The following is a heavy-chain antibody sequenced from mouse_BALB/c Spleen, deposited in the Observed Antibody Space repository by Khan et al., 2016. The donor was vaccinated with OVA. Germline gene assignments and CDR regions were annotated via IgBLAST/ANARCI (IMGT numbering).Heavy chain of an antibody. J-gene: IGHJ3*01. V-gene: IGHV1-4*01. CDR2: INPSNGYT. CDR3: VRDGADHRNDGWFAY. CDR1: GYTFTNYT. D-gene: IGHD2-14*01. Sequence: QVQLKQSGAELARSGASVKMSCKASGYTFTNYTIHWIKKRPGQGLEWIGYINPSNGYTNYNQKFKDKATLTTDKSSTTAYLQLSSLTSDDSAVYNCVRDGADHRNDGWFAYWGQGTLVTVSA.